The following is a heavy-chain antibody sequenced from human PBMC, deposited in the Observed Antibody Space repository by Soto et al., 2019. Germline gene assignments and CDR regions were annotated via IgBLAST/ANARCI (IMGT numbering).Heavy chain of an antibody. CDR1: GYTFTSYG. V-gene: IGHV1-18*01. CDR3: ARDFFGVVIKGNDAFDI. CDR2: ISAYNGNT. J-gene: IGHJ3*02. D-gene: IGHD3-3*01. Sequence: ASVKVSCKASGYTFTSYGISWVRQAPGQGLEWMGWISAYNGNTNYAQKLQGRVTMTTDTSTSTAYMELRSLRSDDTAVYYCARDFFGVVIKGNDAFDIWGQGTMVTVSS.